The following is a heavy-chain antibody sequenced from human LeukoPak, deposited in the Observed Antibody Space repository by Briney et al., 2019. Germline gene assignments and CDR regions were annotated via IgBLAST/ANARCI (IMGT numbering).Heavy chain of an antibody. Sequence: GGSLRLSCAASGFTFSIYGMHWVRQAPGKGLEWVAFIQYDGSNKYYADSVKGRFTISRDNAKNSLYLQMNSLRAEDTAVYYCARDRFGSGYFDYWGQGTLVTVSS. J-gene: IGHJ4*02. CDR1: GFTFSIYG. CDR3: ARDRFGSGYFDY. CDR2: IQYDGSNK. D-gene: IGHD3-10*01. V-gene: IGHV3-30*02.